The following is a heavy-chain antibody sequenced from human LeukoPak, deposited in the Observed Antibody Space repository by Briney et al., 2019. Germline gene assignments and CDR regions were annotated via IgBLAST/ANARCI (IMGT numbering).Heavy chain of an antibody. J-gene: IGHJ5*02. CDR3: ASVDTACSSTSCYYP. CDR2: ISSSSSYI. D-gene: IGHD2-2*01. V-gene: IGHV3-21*01. Sequence: PGGSLRLSCAASGFTFSSYSMNWVRQAPGKGLEWVSSISSSSSYIYYADSVKGRFTISRDNAKNSLYLQMNSLRAEDMAVYYCASVDTACSSTSCYYPWGQGTLVTVSS. CDR1: GFTFSSYS.